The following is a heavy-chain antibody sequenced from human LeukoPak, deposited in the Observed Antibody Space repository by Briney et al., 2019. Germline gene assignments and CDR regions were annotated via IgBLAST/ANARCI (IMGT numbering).Heavy chain of an antibody. V-gene: IGHV3-74*01. CDR3: ARERLAAAGTRFDP. D-gene: IGHD6-13*01. CDR2: INSDGSST. J-gene: IGHJ5*02. CDR1: GFTFRSYW. Sequence: GGSLRLSCAASGFTFRSYWMHWVRQAPGKGLVWVSRINSDGSSTSYADSVKGRFTISRDNAKNTLYLQMNSLRAEDTAVYYCARERLAAAGTRFDPWGQGTLVTVSS.